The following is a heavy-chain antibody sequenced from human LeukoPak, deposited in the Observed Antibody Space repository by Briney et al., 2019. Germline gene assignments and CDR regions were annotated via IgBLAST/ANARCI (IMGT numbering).Heavy chain of an antibody. V-gene: IGHV4-38-2*02. CDR2: IYHSGRT. J-gene: IGHJ4*02. CDR1: GYSISSGYY. Sequence: SETLSLTCTVSGYSISSGYYWGWIRQPPGKGLEWIGSIYHSGRTFYNPSLKSRVTISVDTSKNQFSLRLSSVTAADTAVYYCARSIAAAGMGLVAFDYWGQGTLVTVSS. D-gene: IGHD6-13*01. CDR3: ARSIAAAGMGLVAFDY.